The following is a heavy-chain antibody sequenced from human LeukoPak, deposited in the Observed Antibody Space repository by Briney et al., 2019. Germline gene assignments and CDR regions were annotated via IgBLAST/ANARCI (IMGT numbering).Heavy chain of an antibody. V-gene: IGHV4-30-4*01. CDR1: GGSVSSGDYY. Sequence: SETLSLTCTVSGGSVSSGDYYWSWIRQPPGKGLEWIGYFCHTASTYYNPSRKSRVSISVDTATNQFSLKLTSVTAADTAVYYCARAGEGTRPTYYDILTGYYYYYYGMDVWGKGTTVTVSS. J-gene: IGHJ6*04. CDR3: ARAGEGTRPTYYDILTGYYYYYYGMDV. CDR2: FCHTAST. D-gene: IGHD3-9*01.